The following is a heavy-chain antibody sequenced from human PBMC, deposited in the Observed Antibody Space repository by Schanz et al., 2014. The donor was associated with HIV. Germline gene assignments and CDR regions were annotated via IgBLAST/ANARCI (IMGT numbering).Heavy chain of an antibody. Sequence: EVQLVESGGGLVQPGGSLRLSCAASGFTFSRYWMTWVRQAPGKGLEWVANIKEDGSEKYHADSVKGRFTISRDNAKNSLYLQMNSLRDDDTAVYYCARQYDYWGRGTLVTVSS. V-gene: IGHV3-7*01. J-gene: IGHJ4*02. CDR1: GFTFSRYW. CDR2: IKEDGSEK. CDR3: ARQYDY.